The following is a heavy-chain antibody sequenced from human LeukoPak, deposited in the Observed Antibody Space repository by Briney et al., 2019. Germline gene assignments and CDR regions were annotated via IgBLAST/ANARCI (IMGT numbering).Heavy chain of an antibody. CDR3: ARVPRSGMATTIYYYYGMDV. Sequence: ASVKVSCTASGGTFSSYAISWVRQAPGQGLEWMGGIISIFGTANYAQKFQGRVTITADESTSTAYMELSSLRSEDTAVYYCARVPRSGMATTIYYYYGMDVWGQGTTVTVSS. J-gene: IGHJ6*02. D-gene: IGHD5-24*01. CDR1: GGTFSSYA. V-gene: IGHV1-69*13. CDR2: IISIFGTA.